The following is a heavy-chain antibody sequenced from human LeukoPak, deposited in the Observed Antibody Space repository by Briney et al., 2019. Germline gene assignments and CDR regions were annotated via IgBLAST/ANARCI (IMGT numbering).Heavy chain of an antibody. Sequence: GGSLRLSCAASGFTFSSYSMNWVRQAPGKGLEWVSSISSSSSYIYYADSVKGRFTISRDNAKNSVYLQMTGLRADDTALYYCAAEYSTSSAAFNIWGRGALVTV. CDR2: ISSSSSYI. D-gene: IGHD2/OR15-2a*01. CDR3: AAEYSTSSAAFNI. V-gene: IGHV3-21*04. J-gene: IGHJ3*02. CDR1: GFTFSSYS.